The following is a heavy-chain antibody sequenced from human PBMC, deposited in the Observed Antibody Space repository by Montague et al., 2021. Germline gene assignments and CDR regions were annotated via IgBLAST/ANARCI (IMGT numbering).Heavy chain of an antibody. D-gene: IGHD5-18*01. CDR2: MSSGSNYI. CDR3: AREVKMGEGYKHGQAPYYYYGMNV. Sequence: SLRLSCAASGFTFSSYNMNWVRQAPGKGLEWVSSMSSGSNYIYYADSLMGRFTISRDNAKNSLYLQMNSLRAEDTAVYYCAREVKMGEGYKHGQAPYYYYGMNVWGQGTTVTVSS. CDR1: GFTFSSYN. V-gene: IGHV3-21*01. J-gene: IGHJ6*02.